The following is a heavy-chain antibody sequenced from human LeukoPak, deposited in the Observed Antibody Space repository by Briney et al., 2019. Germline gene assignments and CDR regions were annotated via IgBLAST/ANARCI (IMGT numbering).Heavy chain of an antibody. J-gene: IGHJ4*02. Sequence: GGSLRLSCAASGFTFSSYSMNWVRQAPGKGLEWVSSISSSSSYIYYADSVKGRFTISRDNAKNSLYLQMNSLRAEDTAVYYCARAPAVAGQGCWGQGTLVTVSS. CDR3: ARAPAVAGQGC. CDR2: ISSSSSYI. CDR1: GFTFSSYS. V-gene: IGHV3-21*01. D-gene: IGHD6-19*01.